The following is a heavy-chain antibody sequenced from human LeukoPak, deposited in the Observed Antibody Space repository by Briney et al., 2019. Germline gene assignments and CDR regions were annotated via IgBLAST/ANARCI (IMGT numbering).Heavy chain of an antibody. J-gene: IGHJ4*02. CDR1: AFTFSTYA. CDR2: ISAGGST. V-gene: IGHV3-23*01. CDR3: AKKQIVGAAPFDY. Sequence: GGSLRLSCAASAFTFSTYAMNWVRQAPGKGLEWVSAISAGGSTFYADSVKGRFTISRDNSNNALYLQMNSLRAEDTAVYYCAKKQIVGAAPFDYWGQGTLVTVSS. D-gene: IGHD1-26*01.